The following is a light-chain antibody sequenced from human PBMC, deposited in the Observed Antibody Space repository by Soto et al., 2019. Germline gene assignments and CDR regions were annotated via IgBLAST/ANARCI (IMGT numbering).Light chain of an antibody. Sequence: QSVLTQPASVSGSPGQSIAISCTGTSSDVGAYDYDSWYQQHPGKAPKLMIYDVKYRPSGVSNRFSGSKSGNTASLTISGLQAEDEADYYCSSYTSSSSVIFGGGTKLTVL. V-gene: IGLV2-14*01. CDR1: SSDVGAYDY. CDR3: SSYTSSSSVI. J-gene: IGLJ2*01. CDR2: DVK.